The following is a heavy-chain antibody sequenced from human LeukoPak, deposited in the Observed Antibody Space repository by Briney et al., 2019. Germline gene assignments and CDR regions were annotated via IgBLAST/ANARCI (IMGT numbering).Heavy chain of an antibody. CDR2: IIPILGIA. Sequence: SVKVSCKASGGTFSSYAISWVRQAPGQGLEWMGRIIPILGIANYAQKFQGRVTITADKSTSTAYMELSSLRSEDTAVYCCARDNPVVPAARSDYWGQGTLVTVS. J-gene: IGHJ4*02. CDR3: ARDNPVVPAARSDY. V-gene: IGHV1-69*04. CDR1: GGTFSSYA. D-gene: IGHD2-2*01.